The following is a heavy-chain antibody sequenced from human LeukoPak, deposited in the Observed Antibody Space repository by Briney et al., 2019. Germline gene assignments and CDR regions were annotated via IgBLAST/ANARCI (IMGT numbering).Heavy chain of an antibody. CDR3: ARDWGAGYALYYFDH. CDR1: GGSFSGYY. V-gene: IGHV4-34*01. J-gene: IGHJ4*02. Sequence: SETLSLTCAVYGGSFSGYYWSWVRQPPGKGLEWIGEINHSGSTNYNPSLKSRVTIPVDTSKNQFSLKLSSVTAADTAVYYCARDWGAGYALYYFDHWGQGTLVTVSS. D-gene: IGHD5-12*01. CDR2: INHSGST.